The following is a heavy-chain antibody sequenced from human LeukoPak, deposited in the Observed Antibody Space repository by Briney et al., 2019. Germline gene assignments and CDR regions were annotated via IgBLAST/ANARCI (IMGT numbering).Heavy chain of an antibody. CDR2: ITWDGGST. J-gene: IGHJ4*02. CDR3: AKDSGRDGYNDFDY. D-gene: IGHD5-24*01. CDR1: GFTFDDFT. Sequence: PGGSLRLSCAVSGFTFDDFTMRWVRQAPGKGLEWVSLITWDGGSTYYADSVQGRFTISRDNSKNSLYLQMNSLRTEDTALYYCAKDSGRDGYNDFDYWGQGTLVTVSS. V-gene: IGHV3-43*01.